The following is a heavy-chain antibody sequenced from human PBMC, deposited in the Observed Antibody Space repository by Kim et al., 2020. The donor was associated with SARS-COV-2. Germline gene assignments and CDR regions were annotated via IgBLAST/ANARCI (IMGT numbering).Heavy chain of an antibody. V-gene: IGHV4-59*08. D-gene: IGHD6-6*01. J-gene: IGHJ4*01. Sequence: SETLSLSCTISGGATSNYYWRWIRQSPGKGLEWIGYIHYSGSTRYSPSLKSRVTIFVDTSKNHFSLNLRTVIAADTAAYYCARHASVGSFSSPFDNLG. CDR3: ARHASVGSFSSPFDN. CDR2: IHYSGST. CDR1: GGATSNYY.